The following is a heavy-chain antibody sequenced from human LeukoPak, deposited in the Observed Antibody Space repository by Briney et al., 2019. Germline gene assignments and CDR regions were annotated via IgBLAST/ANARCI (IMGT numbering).Heavy chain of an antibody. CDR1: GFTFSNYA. Sequence: GGSLRLSCAASGFTFSNYAMSWVRQAPGKGLEWVSTISDSGGSTYYADSVKGRFTISRDNSKNTLYLQMNNLRAEDTAVYYCASGTSSWVLMAFDIWGQGTMVTVSS. CDR2: ISDSGGST. CDR3: ASGTSSWVLMAFDI. J-gene: IGHJ3*02. V-gene: IGHV3-23*01. D-gene: IGHD1-26*01.